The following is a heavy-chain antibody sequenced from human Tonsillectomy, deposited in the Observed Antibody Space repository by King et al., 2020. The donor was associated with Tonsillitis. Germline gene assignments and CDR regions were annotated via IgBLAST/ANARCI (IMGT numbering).Heavy chain of an antibody. CDR1: GFTFSSTW. CDR3: VTGTWKTDTDY. D-gene: IGHD1-1*01. V-gene: IGHV3-15*01. Sequence: DVQLVESGGGLVKPGGSLRLSCAASGFTFSSTWMTWVRQAPGKGLEWVGIIKRDIEGETTDYAAPVKGRFTISRDDSKNTLYLQMNSLKTEDTAVYYCVTGTWKTDTDYWGQGTLVTVSS. CDR2: IKRDIEGETT. J-gene: IGHJ4*02.